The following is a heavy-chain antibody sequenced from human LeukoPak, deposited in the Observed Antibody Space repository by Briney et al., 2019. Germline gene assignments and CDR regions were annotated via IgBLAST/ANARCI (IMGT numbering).Heavy chain of an antibody. Sequence: SLRLSCAASGFSVSSNYMSWVRQAPGEGLEWVSVIFGVGCSYYPEPLKRRFAISKDNSKNTLYLQMNSLRADDTAVYYCGRGITTFGVVTYGMDVWGQGTTVTVSS. CDR1: GFSVSSNY. J-gene: IGHJ6*02. CDR3: GRGITTFGVVTYGMDV. D-gene: IGHD3-3*01. CDR2: IFGVGCS. V-gene: IGHV3-66*01.